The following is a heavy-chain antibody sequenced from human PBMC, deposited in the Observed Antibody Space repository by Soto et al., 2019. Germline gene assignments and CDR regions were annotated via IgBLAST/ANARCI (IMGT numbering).Heavy chain of an antibody. CDR3: VRDGNGYSTGWFQN. CDR2: ISKSGSTM. J-gene: IGHJ4*02. D-gene: IGHD6-19*01. V-gene: IGHV3-48*03. Sequence: PVGSLRLSCAASGFSFSSYEMNWVRQAPGKGLEWVSYISKSGSTMSYADSVKGRFTISRDNDWNSLNLQMNSLRAEDTAVYFCVRDGNGYSTGWFQNWGQGTLVTVSS. CDR1: GFSFSSYE.